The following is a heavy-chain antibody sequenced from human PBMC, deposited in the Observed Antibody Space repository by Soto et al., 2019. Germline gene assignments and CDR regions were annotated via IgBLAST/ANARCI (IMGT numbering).Heavy chain of an antibody. Sequence: SETLSLTCTVSGGSISSYYWSWIRQPPGKGLEWIGYIYYSGSTNYNPSLKSRVTISVDTSKNQFSLKLSSVTAADTAVYYCAGLIVATKEGGFDYWGQGTLVTVSS. CDR3: AGLIVATKEGGFDY. D-gene: IGHD5-12*01. CDR1: GGSISSYY. CDR2: IYYSGST. V-gene: IGHV4-59*01. J-gene: IGHJ4*02.